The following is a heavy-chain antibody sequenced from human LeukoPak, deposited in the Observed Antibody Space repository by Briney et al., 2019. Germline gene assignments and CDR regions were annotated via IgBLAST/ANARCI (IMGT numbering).Heavy chain of an antibody. Sequence: ASVKVSCKASGYTFTSYGISWVRQAPGQGLEWMGWISAYNGNTNYAQKLQGRVTMSTDTSTSTAYMELRSLRSDDTAVYYCARSLSYVSSGYYRINDYRGQGTLVTVSS. D-gene: IGHD3-22*01. V-gene: IGHV1-18*01. J-gene: IGHJ4*02. CDR2: ISAYNGNT. CDR1: GYTFTSYG. CDR3: ARSLSYVSSGYYRINDY.